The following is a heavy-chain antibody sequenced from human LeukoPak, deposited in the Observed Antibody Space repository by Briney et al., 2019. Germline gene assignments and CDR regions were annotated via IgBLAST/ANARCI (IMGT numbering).Heavy chain of an antibody. CDR1: GFTFSSYE. J-gene: IGHJ4*02. CDR2: INGDGGRA. Sequence: GGSLRLSCAASGFTFSSYEMNWVRQAPGKGLEHVSGINGDGGRAYYVDSVRDKFTISRDNSKNTLYLEMSSLRTEDTAVYYCVKDVDYWSSGSYLGYFDYWGQGILVTVSS. D-gene: IGHD3-10*01. CDR3: VKDVDYWSSGSYLGYFDY. V-gene: IGHV3-64D*06.